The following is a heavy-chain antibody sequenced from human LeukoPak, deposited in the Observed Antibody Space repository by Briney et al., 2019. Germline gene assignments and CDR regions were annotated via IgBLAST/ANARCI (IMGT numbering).Heavy chain of an antibody. V-gene: IGHV4-30-2*01. Sequence: SQTLSLTCTVSGGSISSGGYYWSWIRQPPGKGLEWIGYIYHSGSTYYNPSLKSRVTISVDRSKNQFSLKLSSVTAADTAVYYCARDLGTRALVGATGLPLNAFDIWGQGTMVTVSS. CDR3: ARDLGTRALVGATGLPLNAFDI. D-gene: IGHD1-26*01. CDR2: IYHSGST. CDR1: GGSISSGGYY. J-gene: IGHJ3*02.